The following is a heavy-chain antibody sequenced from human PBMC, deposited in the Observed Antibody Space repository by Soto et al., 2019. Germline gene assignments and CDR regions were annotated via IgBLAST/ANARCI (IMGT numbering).Heavy chain of an antibody. Sequence: PGESLKISCKGSGYSFTSYWIGWVRQMPGKGLEWMGIIYPGDSDTRYSPSFQGQVTISADKSISTAYLQWSSLKASDTAMYYCARHPEGYQLLSRSYYYGMDVWGQGTTVTVSS. V-gene: IGHV5-51*01. CDR1: GYSFTSYW. D-gene: IGHD2-2*01. CDR2: IYPGDSDT. CDR3: ARHPEGYQLLSRSYYYGMDV. J-gene: IGHJ6*02.